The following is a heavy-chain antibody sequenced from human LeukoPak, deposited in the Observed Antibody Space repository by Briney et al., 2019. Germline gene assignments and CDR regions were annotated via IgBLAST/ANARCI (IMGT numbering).Heavy chain of an antibody. CDR3: ARRDISSGWSFDY. CDR1: GGSIINYH. D-gene: IGHD6-19*01. V-gene: IGHV4-4*07. Sequence: ASETQSLTCTVSGGSIINYHWSWIRQPAGKGLEWIGQIHTSGSTNYNPPLKSRVTMSIDTPENQLSLTIRSVTAADTAVYYCARRDISSGWSFDYWGQGTLVSVSS. J-gene: IGHJ4*02. CDR2: IHTSGST.